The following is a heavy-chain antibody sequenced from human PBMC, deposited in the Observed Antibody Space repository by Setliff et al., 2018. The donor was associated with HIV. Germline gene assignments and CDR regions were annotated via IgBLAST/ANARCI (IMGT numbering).Heavy chain of an antibody. Sequence: ASVKVSCKASGYNFTNFGVSWVRQAPGQGLEWMGWISAYNGNANYAQQLQGRVTMTIDTSTSTAYMELRSLRSDDTAVYYCARDDVGYCSGGSCYHLFDTFDIWGQGTVVTVSS. V-gene: IGHV1-18*01. J-gene: IGHJ3*02. CDR1: GYNFTNFG. CDR3: ARDDVGYCSGGSCYHLFDTFDI. CDR2: ISAYNGNA. D-gene: IGHD2-15*01.